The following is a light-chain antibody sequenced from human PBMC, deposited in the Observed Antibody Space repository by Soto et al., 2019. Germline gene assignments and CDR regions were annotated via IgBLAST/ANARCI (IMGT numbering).Light chain of an antibody. J-gene: IGKJ1*01. CDR3: QQYGTSPRM. V-gene: IGKV3-20*01. CDR1: QSVSNNY. Sequence: EIVLTQSPGTLSLSPGDTAALSCRASQSVSNNYLAWYQQKPGQAPRLLIYGASSRATGIPDRFSGSASGTDFTRTISRLEPEDFAVYYCQQYGTSPRMFGQGTKVEIK. CDR2: GAS.